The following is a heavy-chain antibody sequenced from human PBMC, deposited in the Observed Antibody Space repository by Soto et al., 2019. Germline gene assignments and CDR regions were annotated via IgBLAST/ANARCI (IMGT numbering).Heavy chain of an antibody. J-gene: IGHJ4*02. Sequence: PSETLSLTCTVSGGSISSYYWSWIRQPPGKGLEWIGYIYYSGSTNYNPSLKSRVTISVDTSKNQFSLKLSSVTAADTAVYYCERESAAQWEPDYWGQGTLVTVSS. CDR3: ERESAAQWEPDY. CDR1: GGSISSYY. D-gene: IGHD1-26*01. CDR2: IYYSGST. V-gene: IGHV4-59*01.